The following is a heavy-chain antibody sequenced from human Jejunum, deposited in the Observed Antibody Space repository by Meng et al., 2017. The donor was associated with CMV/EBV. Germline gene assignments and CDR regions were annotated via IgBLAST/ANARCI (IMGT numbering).Heavy chain of an antibody. CDR2: IHHSGRT. V-gene: IGHV4-4*01. CDR3: ARGYCSSSSCGRGGRFDY. D-gene: IGHD2-2*01. CDR1: SIISSNW. J-gene: IGHJ4*02. Sequence: SIISSNWWSWVRQTPGKGLEWIGEIHHSGRTNFNPSLKSRVSISVDKSKNEFSLSVTSVTAADTAVYFCARGYCSSSSCGRGGRFDYWGQGTLVTVSS.